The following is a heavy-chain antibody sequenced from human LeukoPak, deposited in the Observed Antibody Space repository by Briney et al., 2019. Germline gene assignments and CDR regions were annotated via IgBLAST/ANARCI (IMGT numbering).Heavy chain of an antibody. CDR2: ISGIVGST. D-gene: IGHD3-9*01. CDR3: PKPAGGDTLTGYEPGTSD. CDR1: GFTFSSYA. Sequence: QPGGSLRLSCAASGFTFSSYAMSWVRQAPGKGLEWVSAISGIVGSTYYADSVKGRFTISRDNSKNTLYLQMNSLRAEDTAVYYCPKPAGGDTLTGYEPGTSDWGQGTLVTVSS. V-gene: IGHV3-23*01. J-gene: IGHJ4*02.